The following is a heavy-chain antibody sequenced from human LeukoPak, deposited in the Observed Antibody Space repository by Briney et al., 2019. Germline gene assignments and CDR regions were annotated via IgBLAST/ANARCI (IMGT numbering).Heavy chain of an antibody. CDR3: ATEGVVSGTSGKSLFDY. Sequence: GGSLRLSCAASGFTFSSYNMNWVRQAPGKGLEWVSSISDSTTYTYYADSVKGRFTTSRDNGKNSLFLQMNSLRAEDTAVYYCATEGVVSGTSGKSLFDYWGQGTLVTVSS. CDR2: ISDSTTYT. CDR1: GFTFSSYN. V-gene: IGHV3-21*01. D-gene: IGHD2-8*01. J-gene: IGHJ4*02.